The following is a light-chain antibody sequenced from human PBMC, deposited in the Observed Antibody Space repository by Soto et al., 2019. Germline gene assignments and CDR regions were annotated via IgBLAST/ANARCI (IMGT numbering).Light chain of an antibody. CDR1: QSIKSY. CDR3: QQSNNVRALT. J-gene: IGKJ4*01. V-gene: IGKV1-39*01. Sequence: DIHLTQSPCSLSASVGDRVTITCRASQSIKSYLNWYQQKPGKAPKLLIYAASTLQSGVPSRFSGSGSGTDFTLIITSLQPEDLATYYCQQSNNVRALTFGGGTKVE. CDR2: AAS.